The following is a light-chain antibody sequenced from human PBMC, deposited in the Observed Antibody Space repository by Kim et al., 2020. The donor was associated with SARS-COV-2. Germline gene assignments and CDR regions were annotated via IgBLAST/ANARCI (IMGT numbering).Light chain of an antibody. CDR2: WAS. V-gene: IGKV4-1*01. CDR1: QSVLYSSNNNNY. Sequence: ATINCKSSQSVLYSSNNNNYLAWYQQRPGQPPKLLIYWASTRESGVPDRFSGSGSGTDFTLTISSLQAEDVAVYYCQQYYNIPWTFGQGTKVDIK. J-gene: IGKJ1*01. CDR3: QQYYNIPWT.